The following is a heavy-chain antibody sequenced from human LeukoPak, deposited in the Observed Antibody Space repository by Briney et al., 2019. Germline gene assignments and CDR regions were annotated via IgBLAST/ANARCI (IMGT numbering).Heavy chain of an antibody. V-gene: IGHV1-69*13. Sequence: GASVKVSCKASGGTFSSYAISWVRQAPGQGLEWMGGIIPIFGTANYAQKFQGRVTITADESTSTAYMELSSLRSEDTAVYYCARDRSRVVGATIGYWGQGTLVTVSS. CDR1: GGTFSSYA. CDR3: ARDRSRVVGATIGY. D-gene: IGHD1-26*01. J-gene: IGHJ4*02. CDR2: IIPIFGTA.